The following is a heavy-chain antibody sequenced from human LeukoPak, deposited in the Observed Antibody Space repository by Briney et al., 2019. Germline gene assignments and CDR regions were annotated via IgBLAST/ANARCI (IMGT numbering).Heavy chain of an antibody. Sequence: GGSLRLSCAASGFTFSTYAMHWVRQAPGKGLEYVSAISTNGDSTYYADSVKGRFTISRDNSKNTLYLQMNSLRADDTAVYYCLACYRSIPCYWGQGTLVTVSS. V-gene: IGHV3-64*02. CDR2: ISTNGDST. J-gene: IGHJ4*02. CDR3: LACYRSIPCY. CDR1: GFTFSTYA. D-gene: IGHD2-2*01.